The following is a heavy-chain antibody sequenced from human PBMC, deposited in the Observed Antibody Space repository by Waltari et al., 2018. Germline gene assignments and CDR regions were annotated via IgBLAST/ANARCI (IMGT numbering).Heavy chain of an antibody. J-gene: IGHJ4*02. CDR1: GGSISSSY. V-gene: IGHV4-4*07. CDR2: IYSSGST. D-gene: IGHD6-19*01. CDR3: ARDWAAVADYYFDY. Sequence: QVQLQESGPGLVKPSETLSLTCTVSGGSISSSYWGWIRQPAGKGLEWIGRIYSSGSTNYNPSLRSRVTMSVDTSKNQFSLKLNSVTAADTAVYYCARDWAAVADYYFDYWGQGTLVTVSS.